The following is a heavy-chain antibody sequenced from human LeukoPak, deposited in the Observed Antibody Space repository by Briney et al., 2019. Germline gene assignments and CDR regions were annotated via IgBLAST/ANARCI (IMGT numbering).Heavy chain of an antibody. CDR1: GFIFSNYG. D-gene: IGHD5-18*01. Sequence: GGSLRLSCAASGFIFSNYGMNWVRQAPGKGLEWVAAISASGSATSYADSVRGRFTISRDNSKNTLYLQMNSLRAEDTAVYYCAREGYSYGSLDYWGQGTLVTVSS. V-gene: IGHV3-23*01. J-gene: IGHJ4*02. CDR3: AREGYSYGSLDY. CDR2: ISASGSAT.